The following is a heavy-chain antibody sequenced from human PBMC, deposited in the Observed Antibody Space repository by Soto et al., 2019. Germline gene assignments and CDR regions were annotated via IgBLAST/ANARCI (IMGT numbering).Heavy chain of an antibody. D-gene: IGHD2-8*01. J-gene: IGHJ6*02. CDR1: GFTFSSYS. CDR3: ARPGEGYCTNGVCPYYYYYYGMDV. V-gene: IGHV3-21*01. Sequence: RGSLRLSCAASGFTFSSYSMNWVRQAPGKGLEWVSSISSSSSYIYYADSVKGRFTISRDNAQNSLYLQMNSLRAEDTAVYYCARPGEGYCTNGVCPYYYYYYGMDVWGQGTTVTVSS. CDR2: ISSSSSYI.